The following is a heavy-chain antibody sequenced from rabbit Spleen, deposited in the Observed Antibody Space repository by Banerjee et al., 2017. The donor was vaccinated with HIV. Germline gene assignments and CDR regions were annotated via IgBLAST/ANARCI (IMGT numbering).Heavy chain of an antibody. J-gene: IGHJ2*01. V-gene: IGHV1S8*01. CDR3: ARDRGSGWDDAFDP. Sequence: QEQLVESGGGLVQPGGSLKLSCKASGFDLNNYGVSWVRQAPGKGLEWIGYIDPIFGTTHYASWVNGRFTISSDNAQNTVDLQLNSLTAADTATYFCARDRGSGWDDAFDPWGPGTLVTVS. D-gene: IGHD4-1*01. CDR2: IDPIFGTT. CDR1: GFDLNNYG.